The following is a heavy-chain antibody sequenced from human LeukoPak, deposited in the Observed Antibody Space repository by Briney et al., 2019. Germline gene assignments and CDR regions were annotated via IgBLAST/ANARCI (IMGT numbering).Heavy chain of an antibody. J-gene: IGHJ4*02. D-gene: IGHD2-2*02. CDR2: ITYDGSNK. Sequence: GESLRLSCAASGFTFSSYGMHWVRQPPGKGLEWVAVITYDGSNKYYADSENGQFTTSRDNSTNSLYPQMNSLRAEETAVYYCAKDSGYCSSTSCYMNYWGQGTLVTVSS. CDR3: AKDSGYCSSTSCYMNY. CDR1: GFTFSSYG. V-gene: IGHV3-30*18.